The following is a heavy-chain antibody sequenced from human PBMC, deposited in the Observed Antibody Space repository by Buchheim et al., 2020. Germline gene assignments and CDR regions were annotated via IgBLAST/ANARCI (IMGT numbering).Heavy chain of an antibody. J-gene: IGHJ4*02. D-gene: IGHD3-9*01. Sequence: EVQLVESGGGLVQPGGSLRLSYAASGFTFSSYWMSWVRQAPGKGLEWVANIKQDGSEKYYVDSVKGRFTISRDNAKNSLYLQMNSLRAEDTAVYYCARELRRLRYFDWLSYYFDYWGQGTL. V-gene: IGHV3-7*01. CDR3: ARELRRLRYFDWLSYYFDY. CDR1: GFTFSSYW. CDR2: IKQDGSEK.